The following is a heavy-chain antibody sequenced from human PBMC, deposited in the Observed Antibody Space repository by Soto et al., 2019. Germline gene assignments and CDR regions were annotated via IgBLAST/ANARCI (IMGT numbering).Heavy chain of an antibody. CDR1: GGSISSSNW. V-gene: IGHV4-4*02. D-gene: IGHD3-10*01. CDR2: IYHSGSN. Sequence: QVQLQESGPGLVKPSGTLSLTCAVSGGSISSSNWWSWVRQPPGKGLEWIGEIYHSGSNNYNPSLKRRFTISVDQSKNQFCLKLSSVTAAVTAVYYCASERITMVRGFIMRRAFEIWGQGTMVTVSS. J-gene: IGHJ3*02. CDR3: ASERITMVRGFIMRRAFEI.